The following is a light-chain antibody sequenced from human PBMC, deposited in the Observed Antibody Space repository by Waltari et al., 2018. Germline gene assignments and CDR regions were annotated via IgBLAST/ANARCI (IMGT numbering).Light chain of an antibody. CDR3: SSYAGSNTFL. CDR2: DVS. J-gene: IGLJ2*01. CDR1: SRDIGGYNY. Sequence: QAALTQPPPVSGPPGQSVTISCTGPSRDIGGYNYDTWYQQHPGKAPKLMIYDVSKRPSGVSDRFAGSKSGNTASLTISGLQAEDEADYYCSSYAGSNTFLFGGGTRLTVL. V-gene: IGLV2-11*01.